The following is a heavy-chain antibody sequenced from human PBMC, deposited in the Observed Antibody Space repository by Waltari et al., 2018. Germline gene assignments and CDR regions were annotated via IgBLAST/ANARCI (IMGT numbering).Heavy chain of an antibody. V-gene: IGHV1-46*01. CDR2: INPSSGST. D-gene: IGHD3-22*01. Sequence: QVQLVQSGAEVRKPGASVKVSCKASGYTFTSYYMHWVRQAPGQGLEWMGIINPSSGSTNYAQKFQDRVTMTRDTSTSTVYMELSSLRSDDTAVYYCARGGGYDSSGYRRVAFDIWGQGTMVTVSS. CDR3: ARGGGYDSSGYRRVAFDI. J-gene: IGHJ3*02. CDR1: GYTFTSYY.